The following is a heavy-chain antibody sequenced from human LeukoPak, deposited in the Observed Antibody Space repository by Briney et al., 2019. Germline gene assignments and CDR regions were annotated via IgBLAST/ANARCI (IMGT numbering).Heavy chain of an antibody. D-gene: IGHD2-2*01. J-gene: IGHJ4*02. CDR2: ISGSGGST. V-gene: IGHV3-23*01. CDR3: AKEGCTSCLGYYFDY. CDR1: GFTFSSYA. Sequence: GGSXXLSCAASGFTFSSYAMSWVRQAPGKGVEWVSAISGSGGSTDYGDSVKGRFTISRENCKNTVYVKMNRLRAEDTAVYYYAKEGCTSCLGYYFDYWGQGTLVTVSS.